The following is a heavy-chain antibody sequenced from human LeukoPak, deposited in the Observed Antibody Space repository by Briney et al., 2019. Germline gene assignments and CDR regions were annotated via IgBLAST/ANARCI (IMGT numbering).Heavy chain of an antibody. CDR3: ARVAGYSYGYLTGAPGAFDI. Sequence: GASVKVSCKASGGTFSSYAISWVRQAPGQGLEWMGGIIPIFGTASYAQKFQGRVTITADESTSTAYMELSSLRSEDTAVYYCARVAGYSYGYLTGAPGAFDIWGQGTMVTVSS. CDR2: IIPIFGTA. CDR1: GGTFSSYA. D-gene: IGHD5-18*01. V-gene: IGHV1-69*13. J-gene: IGHJ3*02.